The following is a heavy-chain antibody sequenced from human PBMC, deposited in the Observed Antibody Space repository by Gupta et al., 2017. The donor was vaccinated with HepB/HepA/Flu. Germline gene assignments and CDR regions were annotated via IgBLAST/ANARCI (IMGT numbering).Heavy chain of an antibody. J-gene: IGHJ4*02. CDR1: GFTFRSYR. D-gene: IGHD6-25*01. CDR3: ATGSSEKQRGYYFDY. CDR2: INSSTSTI. V-gene: IGHV3-48*02. Sequence: EVQLVESGGGLVQPGGSLRLPCAASGFTFRSYRMHWFLQAPGKGLEWVSHINSSTSTIYYADSVKGRFTISRDNAKNSLYLQMNSLRDEDTAVYYCATGSSEKQRGYYFDYWGQGTLVTVSS.